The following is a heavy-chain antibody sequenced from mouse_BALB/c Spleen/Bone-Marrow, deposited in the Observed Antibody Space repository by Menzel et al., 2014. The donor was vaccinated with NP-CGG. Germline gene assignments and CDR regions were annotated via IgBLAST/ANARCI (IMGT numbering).Heavy chain of an antibody. CDR2: VNPYNGGT. CDR3: ARSYYGNYYYAMDY. Sequence: VQLQQSGPELVKPGASVKMSCKASGYTFTDYYMDWVEQSHGESFEWIGRVNPYNGGTSYNQKFKGKATLTVDKSSSTAYMELNSLTSEDSAVYYCARSYYGNYYYAMDYWGQGTSVTVSS. D-gene: IGHD2-10*01. J-gene: IGHJ4*01. V-gene: IGHV1-19*01. CDR1: GYTFTDYY.